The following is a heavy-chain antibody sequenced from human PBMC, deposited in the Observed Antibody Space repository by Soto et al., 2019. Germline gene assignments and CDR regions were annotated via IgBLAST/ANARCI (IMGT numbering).Heavy chain of an antibody. CDR2: INHSGST. Sequence: SETLSLTYAVYGGSFSGYYWSWIRQPPGKGLEWIGEINHSGSTNYNPSLKSRVTISVDTSKNQFSLKLSSVTAADTAVYYCARGEYSSSSSHYMDVWGKGTTVTVS. J-gene: IGHJ6*03. V-gene: IGHV4-34*01. D-gene: IGHD6-6*01. CDR3: ARGEYSSSSSHYMDV. CDR1: GGSFSGYY.